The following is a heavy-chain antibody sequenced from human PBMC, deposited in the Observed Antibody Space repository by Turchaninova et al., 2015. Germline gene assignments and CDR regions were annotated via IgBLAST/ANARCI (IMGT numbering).Heavy chain of an antibody. CDR1: GFTFSSYS. J-gene: IGHJ3*01. D-gene: IGHD2-21*01. Sequence: EVQLVEFGGALGQPGGSVWLSCAASGFTFSSYSMNGVRQAPGKGLGGNSYISGRAMYYADAVKGRFTISRDNAKNSLYLQMNSLRDEDTAVYYCARDHLWAFDFWGQGTMVTVSS. CDR3: ARDHLWAFDF. V-gene: IGHV3-48*02. CDR2: ISGRAM.